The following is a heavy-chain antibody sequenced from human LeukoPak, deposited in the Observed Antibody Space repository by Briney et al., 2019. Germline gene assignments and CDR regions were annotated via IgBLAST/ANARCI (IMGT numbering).Heavy chain of an antibody. V-gene: IGHV4-34*01. Sequence: PSETLSLTCAVYGGSFSGYFWSWIRQPPGKGLEWIGDINHNGGTNYNPSLKSRVTISVDTSKSQFSLKLSSVTAADTAVYYCARVGPWVNPDYYYYYMDVWGRGTTVTVSS. CDR1: GGSFSGYF. D-gene: IGHD1-14*01. CDR3: ARVGPWVNPDYYYYYMDV. J-gene: IGHJ6*03. CDR2: INHNGGT.